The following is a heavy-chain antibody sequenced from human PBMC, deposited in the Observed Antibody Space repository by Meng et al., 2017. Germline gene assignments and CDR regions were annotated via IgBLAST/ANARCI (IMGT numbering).Heavy chain of an antibody. CDR3: ARDLEDVDTAMVCWLDP. Sequence: SETLSLTCTVSGYSISSGYYWGWIRQPPGKGLEWIGSIYHSGSTYYNPSLKSRVTISVDTSKNQFSLKLSSVTAADTAVYYCARDLEDVDTAMVCWLDPWGQGTLVTVSS. V-gene: IGHV4-38-2*02. D-gene: IGHD5-18*01. J-gene: IGHJ5*02. CDR1: GYSISSGYY. CDR2: IYHSGST.